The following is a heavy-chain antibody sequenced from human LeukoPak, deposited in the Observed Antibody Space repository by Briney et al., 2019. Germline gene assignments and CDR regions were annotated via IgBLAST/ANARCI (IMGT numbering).Heavy chain of an antibody. D-gene: IGHD1-1*01. CDR2: IKEDGSAT. V-gene: IGHV3-7*04. Sequence: PGGSLRLSCAASGFTFSTYWMTWVRQAPGKGPEWVANIKEDGSATHYVDSVKGRFTISRDNAKKSLYLQMNSLRAEDTAVYYCARDSPGYLAYDSWGQGTLVTVSS. CDR3: ARDSPGYLAYDS. CDR1: GFTFSTYW. J-gene: IGHJ4*02.